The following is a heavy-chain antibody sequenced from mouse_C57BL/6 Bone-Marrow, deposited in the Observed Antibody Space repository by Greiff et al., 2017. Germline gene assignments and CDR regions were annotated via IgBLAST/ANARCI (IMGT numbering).Heavy chain of an antibody. Sequence: EVKLMESGGGLVQPKGSLKLSCAASGFSFNTYAMNWVRQAPGKGLEWVARIRSKSNNYATYYADSVKDRFTISRDDSESMLYLQMNNLKTEDTAMYYCVSYGNDFDYWGQGTTLTVSS. CDR2: IRSKSNNYAT. CDR1: GFSFNTYA. D-gene: IGHD2-1*01. V-gene: IGHV10-1*01. J-gene: IGHJ2*01. CDR3: VSYGNDFDY.